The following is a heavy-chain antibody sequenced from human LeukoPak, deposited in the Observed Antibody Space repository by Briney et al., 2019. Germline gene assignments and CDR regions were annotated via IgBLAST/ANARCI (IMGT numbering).Heavy chain of an antibody. CDR1: GYSFTSYW. V-gene: IGHV5-51*04. Sequence: GESLKISCKGSGYSFTSYWIGWVRQMPGKGLEWMGIIYPGDSDTRYSPSFQGQVTISADKPISTAYLQWSSLKASDTAMYYCARAISVDYSNYVPTNWFDPWGQGTLVTVSS. J-gene: IGHJ5*02. CDR2: IYPGDSDT. CDR3: ARAISVDYSNYVPTNWFDP. D-gene: IGHD4-11*01.